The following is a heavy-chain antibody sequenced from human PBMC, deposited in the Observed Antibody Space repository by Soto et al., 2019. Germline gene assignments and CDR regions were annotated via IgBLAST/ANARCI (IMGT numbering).Heavy chain of an antibody. D-gene: IGHD3-10*01. J-gene: IGHJ6*03. Sequence: QLLESGGGLVQPGGSLRLSCAASGFTFSSYALSWVRQAPGKGLEWVSGISGSSGRTNYADSVKGRFTISRDNPKNTLFLQMDSLRVEDTAVYFWAKELWFGELIYYYMDVWGKGTTVTVSS. CDR1: GFTFSSYA. CDR2: ISGSSGRT. V-gene: IGHV3-23*01. CDR3: AKELWFGELIYYYMDV.